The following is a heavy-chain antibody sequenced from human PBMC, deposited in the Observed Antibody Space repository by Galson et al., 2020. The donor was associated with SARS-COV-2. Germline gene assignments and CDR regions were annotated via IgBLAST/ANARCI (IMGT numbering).Heavy chain of an antibody. V-gene: IGHV4-31*03. CDR1: GGSISSDFYY. D-gene: IGHD3-10*01. CDR2: VHYTGSP. J-gene: IGHJ6*02. Sequence: SETLSLTCTVSGGSISSDFYYWSWIRQSPGKGLEWIGYVHYTGSPYYNPSLKSRLTISVDTSKIPFSLTLTSVTAADTAVYYCATGSGTYSDYGMDVWGQGATVAVSS. CDR3: ATGSGTYSDYGMDV.